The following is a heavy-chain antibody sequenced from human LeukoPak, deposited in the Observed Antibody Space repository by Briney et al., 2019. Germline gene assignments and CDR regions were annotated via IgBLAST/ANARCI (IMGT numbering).Heavy chain of an antibody. D-gene: IGHD2-21*01. CDR1: GYTFSRYA. Sequence: GVSLRLSCAAAGYTFSRYAIHWVRQAPGSGLVWVAHVNPDGSGTSYVDSVKGRFTISRDNAKSTLSLQMNSLGAEDTAVYYCCVMGMGIPYWGQGTLVTVSS. CDR3: CVMGMGIPY. CDR2: VNPDGSGT. V-gene: IGHV3-74*01. J-gene: IGHJ4*02.